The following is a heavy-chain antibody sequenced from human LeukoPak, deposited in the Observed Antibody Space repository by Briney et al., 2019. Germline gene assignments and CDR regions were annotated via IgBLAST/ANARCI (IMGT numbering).Heavy chain of an antibody. J-gene: IGHJ4*02. Sequence: ASVKVSCKASGYTFTSYYMHWVRQAPGQGLEWMGIINPSGGSTSYAQKFQGRVTMTRDMSTSTVYMELSSLRSEDTAVYYCARLVTKYPSIHYFDYWGQGTLVTVSS. D-gene: IGHD3-9*01. CDR3: ARLVTKYPSIHYFDY. CDR2: INPSGGST. V-gene: IGHV1-46*01. CDR1: GYTFTSYY.